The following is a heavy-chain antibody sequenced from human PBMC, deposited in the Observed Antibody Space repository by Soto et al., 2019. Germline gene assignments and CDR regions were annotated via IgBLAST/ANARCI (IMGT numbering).Heavy chain of an antibody. CDR2: IRSKANNNAT. CDR1: GFTFSVSS. Sequence: EVQLVESGGGLVQPWGSVRLSCAGSGFTFSVSSMHWVRQAPGKGLEWLGRIRSKANNNATIYSESVRGRFIISRDDSQDTMFLQMSSLRTEDTAMYYCVSEGAGFGHWGQGTLVTVSS. D-gene: IGHD1-26*01. V-gene: IGHV3-73*01. CDR3: VSEGAGFGH. J-gene: IGHJ4*02.